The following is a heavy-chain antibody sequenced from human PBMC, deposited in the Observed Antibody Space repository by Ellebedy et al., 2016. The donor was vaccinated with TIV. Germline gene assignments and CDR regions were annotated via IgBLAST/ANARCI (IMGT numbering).Heavy chain of an antibody. D-gene: IGHD3-10*02. V-gene: IGHV3-74*01. CDR3: ATDRTYVLNI. J-gene: IGHJ3*02. CDR2: IKSDGSST. CDR1: GITFSSYW. Sequence: GESLKISCAASGITFSSYWMHWVRQAPGKGLVWVSHIKSDGSSTSYADSVKGRFTISRDNAKNTLYLQMNSLRAEDTAVYYCATDRTYVLNIWGQGTMVTVSA.